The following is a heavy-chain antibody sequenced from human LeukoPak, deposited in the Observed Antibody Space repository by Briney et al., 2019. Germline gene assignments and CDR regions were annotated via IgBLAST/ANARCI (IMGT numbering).Heavy chain of an antibody. D-gene: IGHD2-21*02. CDR2: IYSSGST. CDR1: GGSISSYY. V-gene: IGHV4-4*09. CDR3: ARLLDCGGDCYYFDY. J-gene: IGHJ4*02. Sequence: PSETLSLTCPVSGGSISSYYWSWIRQPPGKGLEWIGYIYSSGSTNYNPSLKSRVTISVDTSKNQFSLNLSSVTAADTAVYYCARLLDCGGDCYYFDYWGQGTLVTVSS.